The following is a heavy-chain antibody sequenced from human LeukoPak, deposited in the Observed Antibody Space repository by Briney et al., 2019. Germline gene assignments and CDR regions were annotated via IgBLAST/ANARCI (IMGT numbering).Heavy chain of an antibody. V-gene: IGHV4-34*01. CDR3: ARRFLEWLPSRFDP. CDR2: INLSGST. D-gene: IGHD3-3*01. CDR1: GGSFSGYY. Sequence: SETLSLTCAVYGGSFSGYYWSWIRQPPGKGLEWIGEINLSGSTNYNPSLKSRVTISVDTSKNQFSLKLSSVTAADTAVYYCARRFLEWLPSRFDPWGQGTLVTVSS. J-gene: IGHJ5*02.